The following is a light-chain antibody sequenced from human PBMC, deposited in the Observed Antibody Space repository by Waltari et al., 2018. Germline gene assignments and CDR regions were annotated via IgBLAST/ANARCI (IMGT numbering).Light chain of an antibody. J-gene: IGLJ2*01. CDR2: NVS. V-gene: IGLV2-14*03. Sequence: QSVLTQPASVSGSPGQSITISCTGTSSDVGSYNFVSWYQQHPGKAPKLIIFNVSNRPSGFSNPFSGSKSGNTASLTISGLQAEDEADFYCSSFSSGSTPVVFGGGTMLTVL. CDR1: SSDVGSYNF. CDR3: SSFSSGSTPVV.